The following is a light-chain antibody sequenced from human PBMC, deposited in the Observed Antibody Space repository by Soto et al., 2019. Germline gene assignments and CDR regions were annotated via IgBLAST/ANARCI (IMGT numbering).Light chain of an antibody. V-gene: IGLV3-1*01. CDR3: QAWDSSTVV. J-gene: IGLJ2*01. CDR1: KLGDKY. CDR2: QDS. Sequence: SYEPTQPPSVSVSPGQTASRTCSGDKLGDKYACWYQQKPGQSPVLVIYQDSKRPSGIPERFSGSNSGNTATLTISGTQAMDEADYYCQAWDSSTVVFGGATKLTVL.